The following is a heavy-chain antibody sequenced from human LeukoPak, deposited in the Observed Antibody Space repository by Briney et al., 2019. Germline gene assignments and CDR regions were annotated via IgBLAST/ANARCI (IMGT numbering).Heavy chain of an antibody. J-gene: IGHJ3*02. Sequence: SETLSLTCAVSGGSITSYYWSWIRQPAGKGLEWIGRLYTSGSIIYNPSIKSRVTMSLDTSKNQFSLKLTSVTAADTAVYYCARDYDGDNHPAMWGTFDIWGQGTVVTVSS. V-gene: IGHV4-4*07. CDR2: LYTSGSI. CDR1: GGSITSYY. CDR3: ARDYDGDNHPAMWGTFDI. D-gene: IGHD4-23*01.